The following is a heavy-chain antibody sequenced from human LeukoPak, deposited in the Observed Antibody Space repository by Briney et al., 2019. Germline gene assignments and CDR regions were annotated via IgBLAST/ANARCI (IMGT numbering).Heavy chain of an antibody. CDR3: AQIRPSSYYDSSGSFDY. CDR2: IYYTGST. CDR1: GGSISSDY. J-gene: IGHJ4*02. Sequence: SETLSLTCTVSGGSISSDYWSWIRQPPGKGLEWIGYIYYTGSTHYNPSLKSRVTISLDTSKNQFSLKLSSVTAADTAVYYCAQIRPSSYYDSSGSFDYWGQGTLVTVSS. V-gene: IGHV4-59*08. D-gene: IGHD3-22*01.